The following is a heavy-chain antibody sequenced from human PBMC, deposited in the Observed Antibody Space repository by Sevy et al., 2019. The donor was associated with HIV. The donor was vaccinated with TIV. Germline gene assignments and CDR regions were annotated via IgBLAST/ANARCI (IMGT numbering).Heavy chain of an antibody. Sequence: GGSLRLSCAASGFTFSNAWMSWVRQAPGKGLEWVGPIKSKTDGGTTDYAAPVKGRFTISRDDSKNTLYLQMNSLKTEDTDVYYCTTAPDIVVVVAADRAGWFDPWGQGTLVTVSS. CDR1: GFTFSNAW. CDR2: IKSKTDGGTT. J-gene: IGHJ5*02. CDR3: TTAPDIVVVVAADRAGWFDP. V-gene: IGHV3-15*01. D-gene: IGHD2-15*01.